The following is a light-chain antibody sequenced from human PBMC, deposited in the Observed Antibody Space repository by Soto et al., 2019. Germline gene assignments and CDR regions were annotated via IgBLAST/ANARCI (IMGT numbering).Light chain of an antibody. Sequence: EIVLTQSPGTLSLPPGERATLSCRASQSISSSYLAWYQQKPGQAPRLLIYGASSRATGIPDRFSGSGSGTDFTLTISRLEPEDFAVYYCQQYGSSPFGPGTKVDI. CDR2: GAS. CDR3: QQYGSSP. V-gene: IGKV3-20*01. CDR1: QSISSSY. J-gene: IGKJ3*01.